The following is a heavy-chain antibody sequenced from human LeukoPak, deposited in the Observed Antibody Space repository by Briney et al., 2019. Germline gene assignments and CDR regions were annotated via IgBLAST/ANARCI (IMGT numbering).Heavy chain of an antibody. CDR3: ASTSPRAATFDY. J-gene: IGHJ4*02. D-gene: IGHD2-15*01. CDR2: IYTSGTT. CDR1: GGSISSYY. Sequence: SETLSLTCAVSGGSISSYYWSWIRQPAGKGLEWIGRIYTSGTTNYNPSLKSRVTMSVDTSKNQFSLNLNSVTAADTAVYYCASTSPRAATFDYWGQGTLVTVSS. V-gene: IGHV4-4*07.